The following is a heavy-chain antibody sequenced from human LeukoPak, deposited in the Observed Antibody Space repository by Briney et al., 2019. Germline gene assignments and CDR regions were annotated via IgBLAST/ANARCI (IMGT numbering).Heavy chain of an antibody. CDR1: GGSFSGYY. CDR3: ARTKMYYYGSASWWFDP. J-gene: IGHJ5*02. Sequence: SETLSLTCAVYGGSFSGYYWSWIRQPPGKGLEWIGEINHSGSTNYNPSLKSRVTISVDTSKNQFSLKLSSVTAADTAVYYCARTKMYYYGSASWWFDPWGQGTLVTVSS. CDR2: INHSGST. V-gene: IGHV4-34*01. D-gene: IGHD3-10*01.